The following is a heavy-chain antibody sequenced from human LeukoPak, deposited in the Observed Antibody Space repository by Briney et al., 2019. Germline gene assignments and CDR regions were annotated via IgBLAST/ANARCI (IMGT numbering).Heavy chain of an antibody. CDR3: ARRSRALGFDLDY. D-gene: IGHD3-10*01. V-gene: IGHV1-46*01. J-gene: IGHJ4*02. CDR2: ISPSGGST. CDR1: GYTFTSNY. Sequence: ASVKVSCKAFGYTFTSNYMHWVRQAPGQGPEWMGVISPSGGSTTYAQKFQGRVTLTRDMSTSTDYLELSSLRSEDTAVYYCARRSRALGFDLDYWGQGTLVTVSS.